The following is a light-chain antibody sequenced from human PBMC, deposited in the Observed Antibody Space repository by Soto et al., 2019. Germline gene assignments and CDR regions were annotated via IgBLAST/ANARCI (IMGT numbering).Light chain of an antibody. V-gene: IGKV3-20*01. Sequence: EIVLTQSPGTLSLSPGERATLSCRTSQSVSSTYLAWYKQKPGQAPRLLIYGASSRATGIPDRFGGSGSGTDFTLTISRLEPEDFAVYYCQQYDISPYTFGQGTTLEIK. J-gene: IGKJ2*01. CDR1: QSVSSTY. CDR2: GAS. CDR3: QQYDISPYT.